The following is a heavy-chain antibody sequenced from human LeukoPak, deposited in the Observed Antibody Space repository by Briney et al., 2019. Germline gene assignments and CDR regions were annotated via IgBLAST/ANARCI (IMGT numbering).Heavy chain of an antibody. CDR2: ISGSGGST. CDR3: AKVRGSITMIVVADFDY. Sequence: PGGSLRLSCAASGFTFSSYAMSWVRQAPGKGLEWVSAISGSGGSTYYADSVKGRFTISRDNSKNTLYLQMNSLRAEDTAVYYCAKVRGSITMIVVADFDYWGQGTLVTVSS. J-gene: IGHJ4*02. CDR1: GFTFSSYA. D-gene: IGHD3-22*01. V-gene: IGHV3-23*01.